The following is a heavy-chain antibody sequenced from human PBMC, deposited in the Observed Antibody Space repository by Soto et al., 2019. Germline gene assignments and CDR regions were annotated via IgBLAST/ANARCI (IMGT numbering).Heavy chain of an antibody. CDR1: GGTFSSYA. Sequence: QVQLVQSGAEVKKPGSSVKVSCKASGGTFSSYAISWVRQAPGQGLEWMGGIIPIFGTANYAQKFQGRVTVTADDSTSTAYMELSSLGSEDTAVYYCARAGRGFGELFEPFNWFDPWGQGTLVTVSS. J-gene: IGHJ5*02. D-gene: IGHD3-10*01. CDR3: ARAGRGFGELFEPFNWFDP. V-gene: IGHV1-69*12. CDR2: IIPIFGTA.